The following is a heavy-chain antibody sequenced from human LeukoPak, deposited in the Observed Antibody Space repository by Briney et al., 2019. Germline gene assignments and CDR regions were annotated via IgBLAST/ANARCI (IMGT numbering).Heavy chain of an antibody. CDR1: GYTFTGYY. CDR3: ARRGFGELLRLSRMDV. D-gene: IGHD3-10*01. CDR2: IKPNSGGT. Sequence: ASVKVSCKASGYTFTGYYMHWVRQAPGQGLEWMGWIKPNSGGTNYAQKFQGRVTMTRDTSISTAYMELSRLRSDDTAVYCCARRGFGELLRLSRMDVWGQRTTVTVSS. J-gene: IGHJ6*02. V-gene: IGHV1-2*02.